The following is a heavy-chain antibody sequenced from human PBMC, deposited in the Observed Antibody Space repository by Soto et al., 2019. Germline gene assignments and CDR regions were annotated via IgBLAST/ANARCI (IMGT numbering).Heavy chain of an antibody. D-gene: IGHD5-18*01. V-gene: IGHV1-46*03. CDR1: GYSFTSYY. Sequence: ASAQVSCKASGYSFTSYYMHLGRQAPGQGLEWMGIINPSGGSTSYAQKFQGRVTMTRDTSTSTVYMELSSLRSEDTAVYYCARDVDTAMVSWGQGTLVTVSS. CDR3: ARDVDTAMVS. CDR2: INPSGGST. J-gene: IGHJ5*02.